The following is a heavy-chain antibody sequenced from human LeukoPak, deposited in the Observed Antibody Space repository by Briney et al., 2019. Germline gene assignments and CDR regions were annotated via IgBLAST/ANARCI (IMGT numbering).Heavy chain of an antibody. V-gene: IGHV1-69*13. CDR1: GGTFSSYA. Sequence: SVKVSCKASGGTFSSYAISWVRQAPGQGLEWMGGIIPIFGTANYAQKFQGRVTITADESTSTAYMELSSLRSEDTAVYNCARDVDSSGSGSLYYWGQGTLVTVSS. D-gene: IGHD6-19*01. CDR3: ARDVDSSGSGSLYY. CDR2: IIPIFGTA. J-gene: IGHJ4*02.